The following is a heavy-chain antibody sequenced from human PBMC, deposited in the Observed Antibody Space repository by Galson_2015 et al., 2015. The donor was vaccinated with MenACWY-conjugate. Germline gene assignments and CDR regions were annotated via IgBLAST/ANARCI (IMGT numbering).Heavy chain of an antibody. V-gene: IGHV2-70*11. Sequence: PALVKPTQTLTLTCNFSGFSLSTGGMCVTWIRQPPGKALEWLARIDWDNNKYYSTSLKTRLTISKDTAKNQVVLTMTNMDPVDTATYYCARVGRITSWYYYYNMDVWGNGTTVIVSS. CDR2: IDWDNNK. CDR1: GFSLSTGGMC. CDR3: ARVGRITSWYYYYNMDV. J-gene: IGHJ6*03. D-gene: IGHD2-2*01.